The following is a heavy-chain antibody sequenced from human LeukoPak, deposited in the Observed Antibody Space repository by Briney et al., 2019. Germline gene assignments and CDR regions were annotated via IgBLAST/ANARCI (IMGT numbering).Heavy chain of an antibody. J-gene: IGHJ4*02. CDR3: ARLGLTATSDY. CDR1: GGSISSGGYS. Sequence: SQTLSLTCAVSGGSISSGGYSWSWIRQPPGKGLEWIGSMYYSGSTYYNPSLKSRVTISVDTSKNQFSLKLSSVTAADTAVYYCARLGLTATSDYWGQGTLVTVSS. D-gene: IGHD1-26*01. CDR2: MYYSGST. V-gene: IGHV4-30-2*03.